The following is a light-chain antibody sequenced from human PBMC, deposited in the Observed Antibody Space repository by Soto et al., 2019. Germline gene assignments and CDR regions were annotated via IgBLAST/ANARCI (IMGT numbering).Light chain of an antibody. Sequence: QAVVTQSPSASASLGASVKLTCTLSSGHSSYAIAWHQQQPEKGPRYLMKLDSDGSHTKGDAIPDRFSGSSSGAERHLTISSLQSEDEADDYCQTWGTGIHVVFGGGTKLTVL. V-gene: IGLV4-69*01. CDR3: QTWGTGIHVV. CDR2: LDSDGSH. CDR1: SGHSSYA. J-gene: IGLJ2*01.